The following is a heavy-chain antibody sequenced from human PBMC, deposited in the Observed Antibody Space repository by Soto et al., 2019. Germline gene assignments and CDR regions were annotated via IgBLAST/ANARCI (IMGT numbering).Heavy chain of an antibody. Sequence: SGPTLVKPTQTLTLTCTFSGFSLSTSGVGVGWIRQPPGKALEWLALIYWDDDKRYSPSLKSRLTITKDTSKNQVVLTMTNMDPVDTATYYCAHRRSGPTLISYFDYWGQGTLVTVSS. CDR1: GFSLSTSGVG. CDR3: AHRRSGPTLISYFDY. CDR2: IYWDDDK. J-gene: IGHJ4*02. V-gene: IGHV2-5*02.